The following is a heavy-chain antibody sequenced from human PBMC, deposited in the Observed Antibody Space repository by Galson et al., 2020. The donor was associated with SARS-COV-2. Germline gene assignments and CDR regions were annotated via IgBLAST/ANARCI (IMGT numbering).Heavy chain of an antibody. CDR2: ISASGSAI. J-gene: IGHJ5*02. V-gene: IGHV3-48*03. D-gene: IGHD1-26*01. CDR1: GFTFSAYA. CDR3: ARSPYGMKWFDP. Sequence: GGSLRLSCEGSGFTFSAYAMNWVRQAPGKGLEFVSYISASGSAIQYADSVRGRFTISRDNAKQSVFLQTNSLTIEDTAVYYCARSPYGMKWFDPWGQGTLVTVSS.